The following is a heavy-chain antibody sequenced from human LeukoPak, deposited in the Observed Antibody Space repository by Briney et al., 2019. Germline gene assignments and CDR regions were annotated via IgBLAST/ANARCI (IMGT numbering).Heavy chain of an antibody. Sequence: SETLSLTCAVYGGSFSGYYWSWIRQPPGKGLEWIGEINHSGSTNYNPSLKSRVTISVDTSKNQFSLKLSSVTAADTAVYYCARVRVGASGGGIAYFDYWGQGTLVTVSS. V-gene: IGHV4-34*01. D-gene: IGHD1-26*01. J-gene: IGHJ4*02. CDR3: ARVRVGASGGGIAYFDY. CDR1: GGSFSGYY. CDR2: INHSGST.